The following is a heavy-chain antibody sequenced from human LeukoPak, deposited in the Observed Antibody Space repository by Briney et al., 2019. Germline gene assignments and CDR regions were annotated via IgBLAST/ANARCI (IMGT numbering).Heavy chain of an antibody. CDR3: ARSGSPSNWLDP. CDR1: GYSFTTYW. D-gene: IGHD2-15*01. J-gene: IGHJ5*02. Sequence: GESLKISCKASGYSFTTYWIVWVRQMPGKGLERMGAIYPGSSDTRYNPSFQGQVTISADNSIDTAYLQWSSLKSSDTAIYYCARSGSPSNWLDPWGQGTLVTVSS. CDR2: IYPGSSDT. V-gene: IGHV5-51*01.